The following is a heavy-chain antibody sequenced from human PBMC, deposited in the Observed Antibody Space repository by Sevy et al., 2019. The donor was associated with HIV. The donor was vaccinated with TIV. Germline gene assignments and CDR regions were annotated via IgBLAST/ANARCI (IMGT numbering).Heavy chain of an antibody. Sequence: GGSLRLSCAASGFTFSSYAMHWVRRAPGKGLEWVAVISYDGSNKYYADSVKGRFTISRDNSKNTLYLQMNSLRAEDTAVYYCARRSIVVDFDYWGQGTLVTVSS. CDR1: GFTFSSYA. CDR2: ISYDGSNK. V-gene: IGHV3-30-3*01. J-gene: IGHJ4*02. CDR3: ARRSIVVDFDY. D-gene: IGHD2-21*01.